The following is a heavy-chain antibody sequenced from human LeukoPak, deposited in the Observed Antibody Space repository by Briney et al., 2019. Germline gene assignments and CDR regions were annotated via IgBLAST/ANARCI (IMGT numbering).Heavy chain of an antibody. CDR2: IYHSGST. V-gene: IGHV4-4*02. J-gene: IGHJ6*02. CDR3: AREREDYGMDV. Sequence: PSETLSLTCTVSRDSISSDSISSYYWSWIRQPPGKGLEWIGEIYHSGSTNYNPSLKSRVTISVDKSKNQFSLKLSSVTAADTAVYYCAREREDYGMDVWGQGTTVIVSS. CDR1: RDSISSDSISSYY.